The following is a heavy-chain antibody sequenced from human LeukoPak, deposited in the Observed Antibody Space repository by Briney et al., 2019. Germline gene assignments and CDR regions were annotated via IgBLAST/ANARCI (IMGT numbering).Heavy chain of an antibody. J-gene: IGHJ4*02. CDR1: GFTFSSYA. CDR2: ISYDGSNK. V-gene: IGHV3-30*04. D-gene: IGHD3-3*01. Sequence: PGGSLRLSCSASGFTFSSYAMHWVRQAPGKGLEWVAVISYDGSNKYYADSVKGRFTISRDNSKNTLYLQMNSLRAEDTAVYYCARDHRYDFWSGYYIRGAFDYWGQGTLVTVSS. CDR3: ARDHRYDFWSGYYIRGAFDY.